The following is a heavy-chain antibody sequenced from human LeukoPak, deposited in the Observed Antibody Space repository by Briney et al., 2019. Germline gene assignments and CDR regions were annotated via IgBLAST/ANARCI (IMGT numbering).Heavy chain of an antibody. Sequence: SVTVSFKASGGTFIIYAISWVRQAPGQGLEWMGGIIPIFGTANYAQKFQGRVTITTDESTSTAYMELSSLRSEDTAVYYCAREAGGLDIVATISWFDPWGQGTLVTVSS. CDR2: IIPIFGTA. CDR3: AREAGGLDIVATISWFDP. CDR1: GGTFIIYA. V-gene: IGHV1-69*05. J-gene: IGHJ5*02. D-gene: IGHD5-12*01.